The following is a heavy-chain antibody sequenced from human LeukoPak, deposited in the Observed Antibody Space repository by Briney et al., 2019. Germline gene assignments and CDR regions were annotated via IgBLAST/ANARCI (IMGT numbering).Heavy chain of an antibody. CDR2: ISAYNGNT. D-gene: IGHD3-22*01. V-gene: IGHV1-18*01. J-gene: IGHJ5*02. CDR3: ARDLAFPYYYDSSGYSSHWFDP. CDR1: GYTFTSYD. Sequence: ASVKVSCKASGYTFTSYDISWVRQAPGQGLEWMGWISAYNGNTNYAQKLQGRVTMTTDTSTSTAYMELRSLRSDDTAVYYCARDLAFPYYYDSSGYSSHWFDPWGQGTLVTVSS.